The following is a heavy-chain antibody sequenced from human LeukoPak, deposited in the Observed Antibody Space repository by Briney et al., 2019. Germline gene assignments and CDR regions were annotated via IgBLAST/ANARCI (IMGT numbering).Heavy chain of an antibody. Sequence: SQTLSLTCTVSGGSISSGGYSWSWIRQHPGKGLEWIGYIYYSGSTYHNPSLKSRVTISVDTSKNQFSLKLSSVTAADTAVYYCARTLLCHNWFDPWGQGTLVTVSS. CDR3: ARTLLCHNWFDP. D-gene: IGHD3-10*01. J-gene: IGHJ5*02. CDR2: IYYSGST. V-gene: IGHV4-31*03. CDR1: GGSISSGGYS.